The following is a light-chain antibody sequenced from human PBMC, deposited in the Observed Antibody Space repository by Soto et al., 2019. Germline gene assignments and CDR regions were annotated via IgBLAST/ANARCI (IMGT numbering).Light chain of an antibody. Sequence: EIVMTQSPATLSVSPGERATLSCRASQSISSNLAWYQQKPGQPPRLLIYDASTRATGIPARFSGSGSGTDFTLTIGSLQSEDFAVYYCQQYNDWPPKYTFGQGTKLEIK. J-gene: IGKJ2*01. CDR3: QQYNDWPPKYT. CDR2: DAS. CDR1: QSISSN. V-gene: IGKV3-15*01.